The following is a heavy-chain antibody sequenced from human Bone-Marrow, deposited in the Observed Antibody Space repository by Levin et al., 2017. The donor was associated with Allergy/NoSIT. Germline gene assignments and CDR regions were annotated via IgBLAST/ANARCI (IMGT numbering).Heavy chain of an antibody. CDR3: VSDHYVGNSGVDY. Sequence: GGSLRLSCTVSGFSFSSYGMHWVRQAPGKGLEWVAVIKYDGTKKNYVESVKGRFTISRDNSNNTLYLQMNSLRAEDTAVYYCVSDHYVGNSGVDYWGQGTLVSVAS. D-gene: IGHD4-23*01. CDR1: GFSFSSYG. J-gene: IGHJ4*02. CDR2: IKYDGTKK. V-gene: IGHV3-33*01.